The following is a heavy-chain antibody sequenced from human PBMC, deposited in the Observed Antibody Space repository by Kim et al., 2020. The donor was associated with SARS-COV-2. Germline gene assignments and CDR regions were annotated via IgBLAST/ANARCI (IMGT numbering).Heavy chain of an antibody. J-gene: IGHJ4*02. CDR2: TA. Sequence: TANHAQRLQGRFTISAENSSSTAYMELSSLRSEDMAVYYCASYGYSGYDDWGQGTLVTVSS. V-gene: IGHV1-69*06. CDR3: ASYGYSGYDD. D-gene: IGHD5-12*01.